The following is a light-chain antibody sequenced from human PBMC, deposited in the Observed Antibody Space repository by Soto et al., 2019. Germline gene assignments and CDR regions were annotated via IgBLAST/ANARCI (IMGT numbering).Light chain of an antibody. CDR2: GAS. CDR1: QSVTSSY. Sequence: EIVLTQSPGTLSLSPGEIATLSCSASQSVTSSYLAWYQQKPGQAPRLLIYGASSRATGIPDRFSGSGSGTDFTLTISKLEPEDFAMYYCQQYGSSPITFGQGTRLEIK. CDR3: QQYGSSPIT. J-gene: IGKJ5*01. V-gene: IGKV3-20*01.